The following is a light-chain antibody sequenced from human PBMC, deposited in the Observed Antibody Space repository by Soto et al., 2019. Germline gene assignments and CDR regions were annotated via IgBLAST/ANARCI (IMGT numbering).Light chain of an antibody. CDR3: QHYNNWPPGAT. Sequence: DIVMTQSPATLSVSPGERATLSCRASLTVATNLAWYQQKPGQAPRLLIYYASTRATGIPARFSGSGSVKEFTLTISSVQSEDSAVYYCQHYNNWPPGATFGPGTKVEIK. CDR2: YAS. CDR1: LTVATN. V-gene: IGKV3-15*01. J-gene: IGKJ3*01.